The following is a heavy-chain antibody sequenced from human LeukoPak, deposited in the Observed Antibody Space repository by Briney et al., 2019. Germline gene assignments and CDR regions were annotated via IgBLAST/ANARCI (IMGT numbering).Heavy chain of an antibody. CDR2: ISGSGGST. Sequence: GGSLRLSCAASGFTFSSYAMSWVRQAPGKGLEWVSAISGSGGSTYYADSVKGRLTISRDNSKDTLYLQMNSLRAEDTAVYYCAKLVTMVRGAKSYYYGMDVWGQGTTVTVSS. J-gene: IGHJ6*02. CDR3: AKLVTMVRGAKSYYYGMDV. D-gene: IGHD3-10*01. V-gene: IGHV3-23*01. CDR1: GFTFSSYA.